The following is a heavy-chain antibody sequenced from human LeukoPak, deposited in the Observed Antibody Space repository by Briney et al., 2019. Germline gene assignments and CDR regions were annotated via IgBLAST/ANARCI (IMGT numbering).Heavy chain of an antibody. V-gene: IGHV5-51*01. J-gene: IGHJ4*02. CDR3: AIALRITMVRGVNEYYFDY. D-gene: IGHD3-10*01. CDR1: GYSFTSYW. Sequence: GESLKISCKGSGYSFTSYWIGWVRQMPGKGLEWMGIIYPGDSDTRYSPSFQGQVTISADKSISTAYLQWSSLKASDTAMYYCAIALRITMVRGVNEYYFDYWGQGTLVTVSS. CDR2: IYPGDSDT.